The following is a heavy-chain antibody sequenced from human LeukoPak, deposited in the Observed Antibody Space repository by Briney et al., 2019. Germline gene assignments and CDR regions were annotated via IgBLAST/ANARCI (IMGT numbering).Heavy chain of an antibody. CDR3: ARDVHVRAEQLADYYCYMDV. Sequence: SVKVSCKASGGTFSSYAISWVRQAPGQGLEWMGGITPIFGTANYAQKFQGRVTITTDESTSTAYMELSSLRSEDTAVYYCARDVHVRAEQLADYYCYMDVWGKGTTVTVSS. V-gene: IGHV1-69*05. D-gene: IGHD6-6*01. CDR1: GGTFSSYA. CDR2: ITPIFGTA. J-gene: IGHJ6*03.